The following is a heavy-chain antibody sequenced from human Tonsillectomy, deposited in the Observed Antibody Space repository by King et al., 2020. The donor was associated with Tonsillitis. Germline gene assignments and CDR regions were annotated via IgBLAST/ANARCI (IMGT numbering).Heavy chain of an antibody. CDR3: ARDVAAACFLWD. CDR2: IYSGGST. V-gene: IGHV3-53*01. D-gene: IGHD6-13*01. Sequence: VQLVESGGGLIQPGGSLRLSCAASGFIVSSNYMSWVRQAPGKGLEWVSVIYSGGSTYYADSVKGRFTISRDNSKNTLYLQMNSLRAEDTAVYYCARDVAAACFLWDWGQGTLVTVSS. J-gene: IGHJ4*02. CDR1: GFIVSSNY.